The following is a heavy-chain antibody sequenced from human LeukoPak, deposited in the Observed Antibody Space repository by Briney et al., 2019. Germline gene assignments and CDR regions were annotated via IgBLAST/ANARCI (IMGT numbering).Heavy chain of an antibody. CDR3: ARVVDYGDFHFDY. V-gene: IGHV3-21*05. CDR1: GFTFSSYE. CDR2: ISSSSSYT. Sequence: GGSLRLSCAASGFTFSSYEMNWVRQARGKALEWVSYISSSSSYTYYADSVKGRFTISRDNAENSLYLQMNSLRAEDTAVYYCARVVDYGDFHFDYWGQGTLVTVSS. J-gene: IGHJ4*02. D-gene: IGHD4-17*01.